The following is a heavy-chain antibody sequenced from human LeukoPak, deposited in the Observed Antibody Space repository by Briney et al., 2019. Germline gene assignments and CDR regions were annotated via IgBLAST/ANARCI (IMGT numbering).Heavy chain of an antibody. J-gene: IGHJ4*02. Sequence: GGSLRLSCAASRFTVSTNYMSWVRQAPGKGLEWVSVIYRGGTTYYADSVKGRFSISRDTSKNTVYLQMNSLRAEDTAVYYCATRGAYYDSSGYYYWGQGTLVTVSS. D-gene: IGHD3-22*01. V-gene: IGHV3-53*01. CDR1: RFTVSTNY. CDR3: ATRGAYYDSSGYYY. CDR2: IYRGGTT.